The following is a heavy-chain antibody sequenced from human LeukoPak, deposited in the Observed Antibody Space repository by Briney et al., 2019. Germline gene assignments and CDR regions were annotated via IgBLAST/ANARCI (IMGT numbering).Heavy chain of an antibody. J-gene: IGHJ4*02. V-gene: IGHV4-39*01. CDR3: ARQNSGWYPFDY. D-gene: IGHD6-19*01. CDR2: IYYSGST. CDR1: GGSISSSSYY. Sequence: PSETLSLTCTVSGGSISSSSYYWGWIRQPPGKGLEWIGSIYYSGSTYYNPSLKSRVTISVDTSKNQFSLKLSSVTAADTAVYYCARQNSGWYPFDYWGQGTLVTVSS.